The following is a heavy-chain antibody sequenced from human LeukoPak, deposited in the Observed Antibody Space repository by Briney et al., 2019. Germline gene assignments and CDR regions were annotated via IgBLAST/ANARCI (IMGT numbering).Heavy chain of an antibody. CDR1: GYSFTSYW. J-gene: IGHJ6*03. CDR3: ARHHSSSWYDYYFYMDV. Sequence: GESLKISCKGSGYSFTSYWIGWVRQMPGKGLEWMGIIYPGDSDTRYSPSFQGQVTISADKSISTAYLQWSSLKASDTAMYYCARHHSSSWYDYYFYMDVWGKGTTVTVSS. V-gene: IGHV5-51*01. CDR2: IYPGDSDT. D-gene: IGHD6-13*01.